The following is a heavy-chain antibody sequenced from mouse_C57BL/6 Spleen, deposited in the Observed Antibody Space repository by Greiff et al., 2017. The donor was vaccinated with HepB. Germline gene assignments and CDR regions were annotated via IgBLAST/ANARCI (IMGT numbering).Heavy chain of an antibody. J-gene: IGHJ1*03. Sequence: EVQLVESGPGLVKPTQSLSLTCSVTGYSITSGYYWNWIRQFPGNKLEWMGYISYDGSNNYNPSLKNRISITRDTSKNQFFLKLNSVTTEDTATYYCARDDYWYFDVWGTGTTVTVSS. CDR2: ISYDGSN. CDR3: ARDDYWYFDV. CDR1: GYSITSGYY. V-gene: IGHV3-6*01.